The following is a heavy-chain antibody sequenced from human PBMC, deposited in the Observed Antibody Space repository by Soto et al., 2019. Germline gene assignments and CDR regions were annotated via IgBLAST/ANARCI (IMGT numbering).Heavy chain of an antibody. Sequence: SETLALTCTVSGGSISSSSYYWGWIRQPPGKGLEWIGSIYYSGSTYYNPSLKSRVTISVDTSKNQFSLKLSSVTAADTAVYYCARGANYYDILSHRAFDIWGQGTMVTVSS. D-gene: IGHD3-9*01. CDR3: ARGANYYDILSHRAFDI. V-gene: IGHV4-39*01. CDR2: IYYSGST. J-gene: IGHJ3*02. CDR1: GGSISSSSYY.